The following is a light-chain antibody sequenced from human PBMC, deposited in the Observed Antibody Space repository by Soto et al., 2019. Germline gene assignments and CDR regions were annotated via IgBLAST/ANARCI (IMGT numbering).Light chain of an antibody. CDR3: QQYNTYSLT. V-gene: IGKV1-5*03. CDR2: KAS. Sequence: DIQMNQSPSTLSASVGDRVTITCRASQSISSWLAWYQQKPGKAPKLLISKASYLESGVPSRFSGSGSGTEFTLTISSLQPDDFATYYCQQYNTYSLTFGQGTKLEI. J-gene: IGKJ2*01. CDR1: QSISSW.